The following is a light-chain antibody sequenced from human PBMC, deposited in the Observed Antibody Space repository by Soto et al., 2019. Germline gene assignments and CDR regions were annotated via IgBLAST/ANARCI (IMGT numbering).Light chain of an antibody. Sequence: QSVLTQPPSVSAAPGQKVTISCSGSSSNIGDNYVSWYQQLPGTAPKLLLFDNNKRPSGIPDRFSGSKSATSATLDITGLQTGDEADYYCATWDSSLSAGRFGGGTKVTVL. CDR1: SSNIGDNY. CDR3: ATWDSSLSAGR. J-gene: IGLJ2*01. V-gene: IGLV1-51*01. CDR2: DNN.